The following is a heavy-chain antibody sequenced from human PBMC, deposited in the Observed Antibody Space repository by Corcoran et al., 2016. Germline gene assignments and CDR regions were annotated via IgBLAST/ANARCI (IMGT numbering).Heavy chain of an antibody. J-gene: IGHJ4*02. CDR3: TRGDYDFWSGYYTGYYFDY. CDR1: GFTFGDYA. V-gene: IGHV3-49*05. CDR2: IRSKAYGGTT. Sequence: EVQLVESGGGLVKPGRSLRLSCTASGFTFGDYAMSWFRQAPGKGLEWVGFIRSKAYGGTTEYAASVKGRFTISRDDSKSIAYLQMNSLKTEDTAVYYCTRGDYDFWSGYYTGYYFDYWGQGTLVTVSS. D-gene: IGHD3-3*01.